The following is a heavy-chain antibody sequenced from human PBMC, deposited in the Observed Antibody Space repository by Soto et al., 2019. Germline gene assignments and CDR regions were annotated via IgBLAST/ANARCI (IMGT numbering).Heavy chain of an antibody. V-gene: IGHV3-73*01. CDR2: IRSKANSYAT. Sequence: GGSLRLSCAASGFTFSGSAMHWVRQASGKGLEWVGRIRSKANSYATAYAASVKGRFTISRDDSKNTAYLQMNSLKTEDTAVYYCTSHASYDYIWGSYQTYFDYWGQGTLVTVSS. J-gene: IGHJ4*02. CDR1: GFTFSGSA. CDR3: TSHASYDYIWGSYQTYFDY. D-gene: IGHD3-16*02.